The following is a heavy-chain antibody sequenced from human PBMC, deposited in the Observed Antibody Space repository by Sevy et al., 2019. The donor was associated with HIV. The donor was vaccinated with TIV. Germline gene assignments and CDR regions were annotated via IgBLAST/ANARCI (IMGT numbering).Heavy chain of an antibody. CDR3: ARHDDYYDSSGMNY. Sequence: ASVKVSCKASGGTFSSYAISWVRQAPGLGLEWMGGIIPIFGTANYAQKFQGRVTITADESTSTAYMELSSLRSEDTAVYYCARHDDYYDSSGMNYWGQGTLVTVSS. V-gene: IGHV1-69*13. CDR1: GGTFSSYA. CDR2: IIPIFGTA. D-gene: IGHD3-22*01. J-gene: IGHJ4*02.